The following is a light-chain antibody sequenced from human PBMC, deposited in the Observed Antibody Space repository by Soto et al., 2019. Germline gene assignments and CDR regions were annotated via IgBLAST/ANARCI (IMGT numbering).Light chain of an antibody. CDR2: GAS. CDR1: QSVSSN. Sequence: EIVMTQSPAILSVSPGERATLSCRASQSVSSNLACYQQKPGHAPRLLIYGASARATGIPARFSGSGSGTEFTRTISSLQSEDFAIYYCQQYNNWLMHSFGGGTKVDIK. J-gene: IGKJ4*01. CDR3: QQYNNWLMHS. V-gene: IGKV3-15*01.